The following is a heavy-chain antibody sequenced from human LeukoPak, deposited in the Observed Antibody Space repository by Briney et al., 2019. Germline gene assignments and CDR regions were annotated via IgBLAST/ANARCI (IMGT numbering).Heavy chain of an antibody. Sequence: PGGSLRLSCAASGFTFSSYAMSWVRQAPGKGLEWVSYISSSSSTIYYADSVKGRFTISRDNAKNSLYLQMNSLRAEDTAVYYCARDLRWGMDVWGQGTTVTVSS. D-gene: IGHD5-24*01. CDR1: GFTFSSYA. CDR3: ARDLRWGMDV. J-gene: IGHJ6*02. CDR2: ISSSSSTI. V-gene: IGHV3-48*04.